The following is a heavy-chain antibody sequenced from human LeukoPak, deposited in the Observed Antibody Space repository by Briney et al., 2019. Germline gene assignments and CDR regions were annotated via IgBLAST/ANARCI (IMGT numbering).Heavy chain of an antibody. V-gene: IGHV3-66*01. CDR2: ICSGGST. CDR3: TLTTTVTLAEVIQH. D-gene: IGHD4-17*01. J-gene: IGHJ1*01. CDR1: GFTVSSNY. Sequence: GGSLRLSCAASGFTVSSNYMSWVRQAPGKGLEWVSVICSGGSTYYADSVKGRFTISRDNSQNTLYLQMKRLRAEDTAASYCTLTTTVTLAEVIQHWGRGALVTVSS.